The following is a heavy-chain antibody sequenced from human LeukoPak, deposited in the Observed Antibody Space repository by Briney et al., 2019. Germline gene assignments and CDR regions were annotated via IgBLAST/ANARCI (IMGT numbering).Heavy chain of an antibody. J-gene: IGHJ4*02. V-gene: IGHV3-30*18. CDR2: IPYDVSNK. Sequence: GGPLTLSCAASGFTFSTYGMHWVRQAPGKGLVWVAVIPYDVSNKYYADSVKGLFTISRDNSKSTLYLQMNSLRAEDTAVYYCAKGDSGYYTFFDYWGQGTLVTVSS. CDR3: AKGDSGYYTFFDY. D-gene: IGHD3-22*01. CDR1: GFTFSTYG.